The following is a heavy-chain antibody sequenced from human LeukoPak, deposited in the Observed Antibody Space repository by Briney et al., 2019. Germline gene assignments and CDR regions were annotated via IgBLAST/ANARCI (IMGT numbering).Heavy chain of an antibody. CDR1: GFIFSNFA. J-gene: IGHJ3*02. Sequence: GGSLRLSCAASGFIFSNFAMGWVRQAPGKGLEWVSGITGSGGDTFYADSVKGRFTISRDNSKNTLYLQMNSLRAEDTAVYYCAQMTYYYDSSGYLPPPAFDIWGQGTMVTVSS. CDR2: ITGSGGDT. CDR3: AQMTYYYDSSGYLPPPAFDI. V-gene: IGHV3-23*01. D-gene: IGHD3-22*01.